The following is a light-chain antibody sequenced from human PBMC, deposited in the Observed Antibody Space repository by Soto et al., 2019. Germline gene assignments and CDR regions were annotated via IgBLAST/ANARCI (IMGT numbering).Light chain of an antibody. Sequence: QSVLTQPPSMSAAPGQKVTISCSGSSSDIGNNFVSWYQQLPGTAPKLLMYENNKRPSGIPDRFSGSKSGTSATLGITGLQTGDEADYYCGTWDSSLRIVILGGGTKLTVL. V-gene: IGLV1-51*02. CDR3: GTWDSSLRIVI. CDR2: ENN. CDR1: SSDIGNNF. J-gene: IGLJ2*01.